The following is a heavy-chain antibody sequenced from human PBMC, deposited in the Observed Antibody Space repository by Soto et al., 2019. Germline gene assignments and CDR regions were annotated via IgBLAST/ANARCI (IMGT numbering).Heavy chain of an antibody. CDR2: VTSSGGAT. CDR3: AKDLQRSGSHWYFDL. V-gene: IGHV3-23*01. CDR1: GFTFSRYD. D-gene: IGHD3-3*01. J-gene: IGHJ2*01. Sequence: GSLTLSCASSGFTFSRYDLSWVRQAQGKGLEWVSTVTSSGGATFYTDSVKGRFTISRDNSKNTLFLQMNSLRAEDTAVYYWAKDLQRSGSHWYFDLWGRGTRVTFSS.